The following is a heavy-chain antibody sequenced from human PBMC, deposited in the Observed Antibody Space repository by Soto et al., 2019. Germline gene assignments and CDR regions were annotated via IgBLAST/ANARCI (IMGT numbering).Heavy chain of an antibody. CDR1: GGSISSYY. V-gene: IGHV4-59*01. D-gene: IGHD1-26*01. J-gene: IGHJ6*02. CDR2: IYYSGST. CDR3: ARGVGWELLYYYGMDV. Sequence: QVQLQESGPGLVKPSETLSLTCTVSGGSISSYYWSWIRQPPGKGLEWIGYIYYSGSTNYNPSLKSRVTISVDTSKNQFSLKLSSVTAADTAVYYCARGVGWELLYYYGMDVWGQGTTVTVSS.